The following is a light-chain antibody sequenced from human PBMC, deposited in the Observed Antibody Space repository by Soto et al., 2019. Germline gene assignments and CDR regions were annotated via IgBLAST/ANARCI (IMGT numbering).Light chain of an antibody. J-gene: IGKJ5*01. V-gene: IGKV3-11*01. CDR1: QSVSSY. CDR3: QQRSNWLIT. Sequence: EIVFTPSPATPSLSPGERATLSFRASQSVSSYLAWYQQKPGQAPRLLFYDASNRATGIPARFSGSGSGADFTLTISSLEPEDFAVYYCQQRSNWLITFGQGTRLEI. CDR2: DAS.